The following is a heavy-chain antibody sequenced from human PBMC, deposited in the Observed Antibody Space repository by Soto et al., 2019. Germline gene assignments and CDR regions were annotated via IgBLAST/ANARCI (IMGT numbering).Heavy chain of an antibody. Sequence: PGGSLILSCVASGFRLTIYWMSWVRQAPGKGLEWVANIKGDGSEKKYVDSVKGRFTISRDNAHNSVSLQMNSLRAEDTAFYYCGREEVRNGVGVWGQGTPVTVSS. J-gene: IGHJ6*01. V-gene: IGHV3-7*01. CDR2: IKGDGSEK. CDR1: GFRLTIYW. CDR3: GREEVRNGVGV.